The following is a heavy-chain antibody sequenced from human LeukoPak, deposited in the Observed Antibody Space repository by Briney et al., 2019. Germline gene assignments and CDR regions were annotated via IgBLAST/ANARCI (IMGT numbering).Heavy chain of an antibody. V-gene: IGHV4-59*08. Sequence: SETLSLTCTVSGGSISSYYWSWIRQPPGKGLEWIGYIYYSGSTNYNPSLKSRVTISVDTSKNQFSLKLSSVTAADTAVYYCARRSWYSSIDAFDIWGQGTMVTVSS. CDR3: ARRSWYSSIDAFDI. CDR1: GGSISSYY. CDR2: IYYSGST. D-gene: IGHD6-13*01. J-gene: IGHJ3*02.